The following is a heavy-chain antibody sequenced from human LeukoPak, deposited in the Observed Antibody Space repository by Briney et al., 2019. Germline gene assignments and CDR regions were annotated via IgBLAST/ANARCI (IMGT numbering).Heavy chain of an antibody. D-gene: IGHD4-11*01. CDR3: ARSYSSRFDY. J-gene: IGHJ4*02. CDR2: IYHSGST. Sequence: TPSQTLSLTCAVSGGSISTGGYSWSWIRQPPGKGLEWIGYIYHSGSTYYNPSLKSRVIISIDRSKNQFSLELNSVTAADTAVYYCARSYSSRFDYWGQGTLVTVSS. CDR1: GGSISTGGYS. V-gene: IGHV4-30-2*01.